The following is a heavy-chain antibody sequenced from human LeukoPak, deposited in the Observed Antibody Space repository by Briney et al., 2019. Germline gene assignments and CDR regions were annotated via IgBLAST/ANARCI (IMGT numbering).Heavy chain of an antibody. J-gene: IGHJ5*02. CDR1: GYTFTNYY. CDR2: INPNTGDT. V-gene: IGHV1-2*02. Sequence: GASVKVSCKASGYTFTNYYIHWVRQAPGQGLEWMGWINPNTGDTKYAQKFQGRVTMTSDTAITTVYMELSRLRFDDTALYYCARDGTWKVRQQMVVRYWIDPWGQGTLVTVSS. CDR3: ARDGTWKVRQQMVVRYWIDP. D-gene: IGHD6-13*01.